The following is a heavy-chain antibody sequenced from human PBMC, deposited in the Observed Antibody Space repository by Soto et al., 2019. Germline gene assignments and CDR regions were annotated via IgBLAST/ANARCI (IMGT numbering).Heavy chain of an antibody. CDR3: SGARECTSPSCYNHYYYGIDI. D-gene: IGHD2-2*02. V-gene: IGHV1-18*04. J-gene: IGHJ6*02. CDR2: IGVYNGKT. CDR1: GYTFTTYG. Sequence: QEQRVQSGGAVKKPGASVRVSCKASGYTFTTYGITWVRQAHGQGREWMGWIGVYNGKTNYARKLQGRVIMTADTSASTAYMELRSRRSDDTAVYYCSGARECTSPSCYNHYYYGIDIWGQGTTVSVSS.